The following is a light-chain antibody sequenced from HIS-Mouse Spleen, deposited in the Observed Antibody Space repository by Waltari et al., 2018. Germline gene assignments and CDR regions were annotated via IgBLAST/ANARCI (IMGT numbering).Light chain of an antibody. CDR1: SSDVGGHTY. J-gene: IGLJ3*02. V-gene: IGLV2-11*01. CDR3: CSYAGSYTWV. Sequence: QSALTQPRPVSGSPGQSVTISCTGTSSDVGGHTYVSWYQQHPGKAPKLMIYDVSKRPSGVPDRFSGSKSGNTASLTISGLQAEDEADYYCCSYAGSYTWVFGGGTKLTVL. CDR2: DVS.